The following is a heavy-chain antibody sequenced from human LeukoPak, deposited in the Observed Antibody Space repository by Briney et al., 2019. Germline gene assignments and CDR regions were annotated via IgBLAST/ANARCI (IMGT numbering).Heavy chain of an antibody. CDR1: GYTFSNFG. CDR2: ISGNNDNP. D-gene: IGHD2-2*01. CDR3: ARDGTSTDDY. J-gene: IGHJ4*02. V-gene: IGHV1-18*01. Sequence: ASVKVSCKASGYTFSNFGINWVRQAPGQGLEWMGWISGNNDNPNYGQEFQGRFTLTTDSSTSTAYMELRNLRSADTAVYYCARDGTSTDDYWGQGTLVTVSS.